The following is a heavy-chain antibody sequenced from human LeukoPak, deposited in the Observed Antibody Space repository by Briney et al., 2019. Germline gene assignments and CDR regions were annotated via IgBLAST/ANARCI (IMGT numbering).Heavy chain of an antibody. Sequence: GGSLRLSCAASGFTFSSYAMHWVRQAPGKGLEWVAVISYDGSNKYYADSVKGRFTISRDNSKNTLYLQMNSLRAEDTAVYYCARAGVQQQLVPVYFDYWGQGTLVTVSS. J-gene: IGHJ4*02. CDR1: GFTFSSYA. CDR2: ISYDGSNK. D-gene: IGHD6-13*01. V-gene: IGHV3-30-3*01. CDR3: ARAGVQQQLVPVYFDY.